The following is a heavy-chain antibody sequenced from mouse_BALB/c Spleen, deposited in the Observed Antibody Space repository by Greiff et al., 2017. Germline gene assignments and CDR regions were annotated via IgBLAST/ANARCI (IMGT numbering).Heavy chain of an antibody. CDR3: AKANWAFAY. D-gene: IGHD4-1*02. CDR1: GYAFSRYW. CDR2: IYPGDGDT. V-gene: IGHV1-80*01. Sequence: QVQLQQSGAELVRPGSSVKISCKASGYAFSRYWMNWVKQRPGQGLEWIGQIYPGDGDTNYNGKFKGKATLTADKSSSTAYMQLSSLTSEDSAVYFCAKANWAFAYWGQGTLVTVSA. J-gene: IGHJ3*01.